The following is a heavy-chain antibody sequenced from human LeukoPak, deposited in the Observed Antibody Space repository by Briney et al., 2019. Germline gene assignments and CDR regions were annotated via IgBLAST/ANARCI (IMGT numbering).Heavy chain of an antibody. D-gene: IGHD3-10*01. CDR3: ARRALWFGELGY. Sequence: PSETLSLTCTVSGYSISSGYYWSWIRQPPGKGLEWIGEINHSGSTNYNPSLKSRVTISVDTSKNQFSLKLSSVTAADTAVYYCARRALWFGELGYWGQGTLVTVSS. V-gene: IGHV4-38-2*02. CDR2: INHSGST. CDR1: GYSISSGYY. J-gene: IGHJ4*02.